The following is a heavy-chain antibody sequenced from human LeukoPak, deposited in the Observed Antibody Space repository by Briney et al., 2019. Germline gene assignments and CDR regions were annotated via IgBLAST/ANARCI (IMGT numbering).Heavy chain of an antibody. Sequence: GGSLRLSCAASGFTFSSYSMNWVRQAPGRGLEWVSSICSSSTYIYYADSVKGRFTISRDNAKNSLYLQMNSLRAEDTAVYYCARVKGSGWYEVDYWGQGTLVTVSS. J-gene: IGHJ4*02. CDR1: GFTFSSYS. CDR3: ARVKGSGWYEVDY. D-gene: IGHD6-19*01. V-gene: IGHV3-21*01. CDR2: ICSSSTYI.